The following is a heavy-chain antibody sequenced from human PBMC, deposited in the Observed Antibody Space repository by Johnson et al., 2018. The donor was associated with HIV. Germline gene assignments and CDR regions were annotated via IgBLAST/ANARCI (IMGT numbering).Heavy chain of an antibody. D-gene: IGHD6-6*01. CDR1: GFTFSNYA. Sequence: QVQLVESGGGVVQPGGSLRLYCASSGFTFSNYAMYWVRQAPGKGLEWVAAISYDGSNKSYADSVKYRFPISRDNSKNTLCLQMNSMRPEDTAVFYCARGKSVAARIGAFDIWGQGTMVTVS. CDR3: ARGKSVAARIGAFDI. J-gene: IGHJ3*02. CDR2: ISYDGSNK. V-gene: IGHV3-30-3*01.